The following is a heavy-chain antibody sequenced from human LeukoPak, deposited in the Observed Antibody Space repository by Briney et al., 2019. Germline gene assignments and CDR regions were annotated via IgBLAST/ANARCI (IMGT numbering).Heavy chain of an antibody. V-gene: IGHV3-66*03. CDR3: ARDPPPMTTVTTPAIDAFDI. CDR1: GFTVSSNY. D-gene: IGHD4-17*01. J-gene: IGHJ3*02. CDR2: IYSCGST. Sequence: GGSLRLSCAASGFTVSSNYMSWVRQAPGKGLEWVSVIYSCGSTYYADSVKGRFTISRDNSKNTLYLQMNSLRAEDTAVYYCARDPPPMTTVTTPAIDAFDIWGQGTMVTVSS.